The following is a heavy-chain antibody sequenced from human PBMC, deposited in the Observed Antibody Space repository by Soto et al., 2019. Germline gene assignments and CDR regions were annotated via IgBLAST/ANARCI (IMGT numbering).Heavy chain of an antibody. CDR2: INPSGGST. D-gene: IGHD1-7*01. CDR3: ARGYNWNYESPWFDP. Sequence: QVQLVQSGAEVKKPGASVKVSCKASGYTFTSYYMHWVRQAPGQGLEWMGIINPSGGSTSYAQKFQGIVTMTRDTSTSTVYMELSSLRSEDTAVYYCARGYNWNYESPWFDPWGQGTLVTVSS. V-gene: IGHV1-46*01. J-gene: IGHJ5*02. CDR1: GYTFTSYY.